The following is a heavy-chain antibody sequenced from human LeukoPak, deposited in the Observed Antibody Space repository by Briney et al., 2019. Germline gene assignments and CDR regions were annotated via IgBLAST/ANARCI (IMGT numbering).Heavy chain of an antibody. CDR3: ARRIREMNDAFVI. CDR1: GGSISSSSYY. D-gene: IGHD3-10*01. CDR2: IYYSGST. J-gene: IGHJ3*02. V-gene: IGHV4-39*01. Sequence: PSETLSLTCTVSGGSISSSSYYWGWIRQPPGKGLEWIGSIYYSGSTYYNPSLKSRVTISVDTSKNQFSLKLSSVTAADTAVYYCARRIREMNDAFVIWGQGTMVTVSS.